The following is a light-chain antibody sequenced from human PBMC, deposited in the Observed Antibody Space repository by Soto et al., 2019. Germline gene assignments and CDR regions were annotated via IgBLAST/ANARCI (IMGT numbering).Light chain of an antibody. CDR2: GPS. J-gene: IGKJ1*01. V-gene: IGKV3-15*01. Sequence: ETVMTQSPATLSVSPGAGATLSCRASQTINNNLAWYQQKPGQAPRLLIYGPSRRATGVPARFSGSGSGTEFTLTISSLQSEDFAVYYCQHYTNGHRFGQGTKVDVK. CDR1: QTINNN. CDR3: QHYTNGHR.